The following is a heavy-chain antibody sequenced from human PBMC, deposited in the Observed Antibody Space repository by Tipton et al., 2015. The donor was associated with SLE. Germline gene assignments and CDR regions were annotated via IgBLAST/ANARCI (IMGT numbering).Heavy chain of an antibody. Sequence: TLSLTCAVYTGPLSGYYWSWIRQPPGKGLEWIGEINAVGSTNYNPSLKSRVSMSVDTSNNQFSLKVSSVTAADTAVYYCARSESYYSALTYWGQGTLVTVSS. CDR2: INAVGST. D-gene: IGHD1-26*01. CDR1: TGPLSGYY. J-gene: IGHJ4*02. CDR3: ARSESYYSALTY. V-gene: IGHV4-34*01.